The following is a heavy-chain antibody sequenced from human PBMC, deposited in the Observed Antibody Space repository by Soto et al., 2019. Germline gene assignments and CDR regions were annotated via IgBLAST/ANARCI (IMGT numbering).Heavy chain of an antibody. CDR3: ARDSGSSGWDYYYYYGMDV. D-gene: IGHD6-19*01. Sequence: EVQLVESGGGLVKPGGSLRLSCAASGFTFSSYSMNWVRQAPGKGLEWVSSISSSSSYIYYADSVKGRFTISRDNAKNSLYLQMNSLRAEDTAVYYCARDSGSSGWDYYYYYGMDVWGQGTTVTVSS. CDR2: ISSSSSYI. CDR1: GFTFSSYS. J-gene: IGHJ6*02. V-gene: IGHV3-21*01.